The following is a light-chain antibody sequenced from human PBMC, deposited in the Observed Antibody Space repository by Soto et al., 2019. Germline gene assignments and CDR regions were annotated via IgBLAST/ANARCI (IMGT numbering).Light chain of an antibody. CDR3: QQYGGSPRT. J-gene: IGKJ1*01. Sequence: EIVLTQSPGTLSLSPGERATLSCRASQSVSSSSLAWYQQKRGQAPRLLIHDASSRATGIPDRLSGSGSGTDFTLTISRLEPEDFAVYYCQQYGGSPRTLGQGTKVDIK. CDR1: QSVSSSS. CDR2: DAS. V-gene: IGKV3-20*01.